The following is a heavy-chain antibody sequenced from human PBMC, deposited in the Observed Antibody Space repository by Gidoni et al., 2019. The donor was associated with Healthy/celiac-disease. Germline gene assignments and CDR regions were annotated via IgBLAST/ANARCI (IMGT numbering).Heavy chain of an antibody. V-gene: IGHV3-49*05. CDR3: TRGSTLRGGRRQWLVLDY. CDR1: GFTFGDYA. Sequence: EVQLVESGGGLVKPGRSLRLSCTASGFTFGDYAMSWFRQAPGKGLEWVGFIRSKAYGGTTEYAASVKGRFTISRDDSKSIAYLQMNSLKTEDTAVYYCTRGSTLRGGRRQWLVLDYWGQGTLVTVSS. CDR2: IRSKAYGGTT. D-gene: IGHD6-19*01. J-gene: IGHJ4*02.